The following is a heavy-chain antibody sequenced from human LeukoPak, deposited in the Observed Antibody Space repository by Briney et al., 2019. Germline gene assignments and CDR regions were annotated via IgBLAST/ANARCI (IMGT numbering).Heavy chain of an antibody. V-gene: IGHV3-74*01. J-gene: IGHJ4*02. Sequence: PGGSLRLSCAASGFTFSNYWMYWIRQAPGKGLVWVSRIDDDGSSTSYADSVKGRFTTSRDNAKNSLYLQMNSLRAEDTALYYCAKGGSYSDPLDYWGQGTLVTVSS. D-gene: IGHD1-26*01. CDR1: GFTFSNYW. CDR3: AKGGSYSDPLDY. CDR2: IDDDGSST.